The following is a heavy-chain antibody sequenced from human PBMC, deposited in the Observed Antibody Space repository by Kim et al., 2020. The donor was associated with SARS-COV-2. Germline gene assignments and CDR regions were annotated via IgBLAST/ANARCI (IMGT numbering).Heavy chain of an antibody. Sequence: GGSLRLSCAASGVTFSSYAINWVRQAPVKGLEWVSTITGFSVTTYYADSVKGLFTISRDNSKNMVYLQMDSLRVDDTAIYYCAKGEVASFRGYLYDWGQG. CDR1: GVTFSSYA. D-gene: IGHD2-2*01. CDR2: ITGFSVTT. CDR3: AKGEVASFRGYLYD. V-gene: IGHV3-23*01. J-gene: IGHJ4*02.